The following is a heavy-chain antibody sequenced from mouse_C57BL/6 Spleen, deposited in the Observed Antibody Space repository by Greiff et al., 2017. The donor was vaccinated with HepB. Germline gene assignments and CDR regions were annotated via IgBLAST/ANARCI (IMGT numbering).Heavy chain of an antibody. CDR3: ARNGVRYFDV. CDR2: IYPGDGDT. V-gene: IGHV1-82*01. J-gene: IGHJ1*03. CDR1: GYAFSSSW. Sequence: VQLQQSGPELVKPGASVKISCKASGYAFSSSWMNWVKQRPGKGLEWIGRIYPGDGDTNYNGKFKGKATLTADKSSSTAYMQLSSLTSEDSAVYFGARNGVRYFDVWGTGTTVTVSS.